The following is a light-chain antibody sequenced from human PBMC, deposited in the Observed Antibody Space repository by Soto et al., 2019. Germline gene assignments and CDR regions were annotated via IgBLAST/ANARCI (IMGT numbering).Light chain of an antibody. CDR2: EVN. V-gene: IGLV2-18*01. CDR1: RSDVGSYNR. CDR3: SFYRSTYTFV. J-gene: IGLJ1*01. Sequence: QSVVAQPPSVSGSPGQSVTISCTGTRSDVGSYNRVSWYQQPPGKAPKLLIYEVNNRPLGVPDRFSGSKSGNTASLTISRLQAEDEADYYCSFYRSTYTFVFGTGTKVTVL.